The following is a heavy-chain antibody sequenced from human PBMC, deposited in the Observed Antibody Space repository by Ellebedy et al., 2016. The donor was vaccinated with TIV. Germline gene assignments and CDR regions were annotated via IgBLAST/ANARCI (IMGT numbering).Heavy chain of an antibody. J-gene: IGHJ4*02. Sequence: GESLKISCAASEFTVENNYMAWVRQAPREGLEWVSLIYSGGTTYYADSVKGRFTISRDSSKNTLYLQMNSLRSEDSAVYYCMRLWSWGQGTLVTVSS. V-gene: IGHV3-66*04. CDR1: EFTVENNY. CDR3: MRLWS. CDR2: IYSGGTT. D-gene: IGHD2-21*01.